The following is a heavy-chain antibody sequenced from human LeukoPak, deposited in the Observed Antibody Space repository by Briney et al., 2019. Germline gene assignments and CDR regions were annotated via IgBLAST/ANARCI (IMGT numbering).Heavy chain of an antibody. CDR1: GFTFSSYS. D-gene: IGHD6-13*01. V-gene: IGHV3-21*03. CDR2: ISSSSSYI. CDR3: AKGRYSSSSGPDY. J-gene: IGHJ4*02. Sequence: GGSLRLSCAASGFTFSSYSMNWVRQAPGKGLEWVSSISSSSSYIYYADSVKGRFTISRDNSKNTLYLQMNSLRAEDTAVYYCAKGRYSSSSGPDYWGQGTLVAVSS.